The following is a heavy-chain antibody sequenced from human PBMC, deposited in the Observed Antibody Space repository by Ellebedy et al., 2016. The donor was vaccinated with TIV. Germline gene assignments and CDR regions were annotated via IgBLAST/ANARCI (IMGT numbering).Heavy chain of an antibody. CDR3: ARIQGSYQSQEFDP. J-gene: IGHJ5*02. V-gene: IGHV4-61*01. D-gene: IGHD1-26*01. CDR1: GGSVSSTSYY. Sequence: SETLSLTXTVSGGSVSSTSYYWNWIRQPPGKGLEWIGYIYDSGSTNYNPSLKSRVSMSLDTSNNQFSLKLTSVTAADTAVYYCARIQGSYQSQEFDPWGQGTLVTVSS. CDR2: IYDSGST.